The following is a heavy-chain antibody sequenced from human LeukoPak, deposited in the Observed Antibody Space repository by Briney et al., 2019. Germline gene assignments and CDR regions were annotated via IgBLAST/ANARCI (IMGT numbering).Heavy chain of an antibody. Sequence: SGPTLVKPTQTLTLTCTFSGFSLSTNGVRVGWIRQPPGKALEWLALIYWDDDKRYSPSLKGRLTITKDTSRNQVVLTMTNMDPVDTATYYCAHTYGIYYFDYWGQGTLVAVSS. CDR2: IYWDDDK. CDR3: AHTYGIYYFDY. J-gene: IGHJ4*02. CDR1: GFSLSTNGVR. D-gene: IGHD2-15*01. V-gene: IGHV2-5*02.